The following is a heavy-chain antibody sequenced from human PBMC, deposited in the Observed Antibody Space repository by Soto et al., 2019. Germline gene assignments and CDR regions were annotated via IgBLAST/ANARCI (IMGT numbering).Heavy chain of an antibody. Sequence: QVQLVQSGAEVKKPGASVKVSCKVSGYTLNEVAMHWVRQAPGKGLEWLGGFDPDEAETIYAQHFQGRVTMTEDTSTDTVYMELSSLRSEDTALYFCTTYHGDYNFDRWGQGTLVTVSS. CDR1: GYTLNEVA. CDR3: TTYHGDYNFDR. CDR2: FDPDEAET. J-gene: IGHJ5*02. V-gene: IGHV1-24*01. D-gene: IGHD4-17*01.